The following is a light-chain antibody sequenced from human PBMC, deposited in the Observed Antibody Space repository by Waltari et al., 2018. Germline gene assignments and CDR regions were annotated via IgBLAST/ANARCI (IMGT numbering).Light chain of an antibody. J-gene: IGKJ4*01. CDR1: RAISNT. CDR3: QQRNSYPLT. CDR2: AAS. Sequence: DIQMTQSPSSLSASVGDKVTITCRASRAISNTLAWFQQKPGKPPNLLIYAASNLQSGVPSRFSGSGSVTDFTLTISSLQPEYFAVYYCQQRNSYPLTFGGGTKVEIK. V-gene: IGKV1-16*01.